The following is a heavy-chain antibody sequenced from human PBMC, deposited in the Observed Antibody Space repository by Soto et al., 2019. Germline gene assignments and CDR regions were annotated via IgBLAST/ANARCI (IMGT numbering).Heavy chain of an antibody. CDR3: AKGLLRPGRASGMDV. CDR1: GFTFSSYG. D-gene: IGHD6-25*01. J-gene: IGHJ6*04. Sequence: QVQLVESGGGVVQPGRSLRLSCAASGFTFSSYGMHWVRQAPGKGLEWVAVISYDGSNKYYADSVKGRFTISRDNSKKPLFPPMTSLRAEDTAVYYFAKGLLRPGRASGMDVWGKATTVTVSS. CDR2: ISYDGSNK. V-gene: IGHV3-30*18.